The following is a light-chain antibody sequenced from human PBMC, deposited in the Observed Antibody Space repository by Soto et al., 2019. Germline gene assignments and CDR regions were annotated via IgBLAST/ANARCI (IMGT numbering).Light chain of an antibody. CDR2: GAS. V-gene: IGKV3-11*01. CDR1: QSVASSY. CDR3: QQRHTWPPA. Sequence: EIVLMQSPGTLSLSPGARATLSCRASQSVASSYLAWYQQKPGQAPRLLIYGASKRASGIPSRFSGSGSGTDFTLTISSLDPEDFALYYCQQRHTWPPAFGQGTRLEIK. J-gene: IGKJ5*01.